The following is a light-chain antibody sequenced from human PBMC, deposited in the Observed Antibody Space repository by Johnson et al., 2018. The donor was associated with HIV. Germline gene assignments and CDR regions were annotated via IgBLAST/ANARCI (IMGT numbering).Light chain of an antibody. Sequence: QSVLTQPPSVSAAPGQKVTISCSGSSSNIGNNYVSWYQHLPGTAPKLLIYENNKRPSGIPDRFSGSKSGTSATLGITGLQTGDEADYYCGTWDSSLSALYFFGTGTKVPVL. V-gene: IGLV1-51*02. CDR1: SSNIGNNY. J-gene: IGLJ1*01. CDR3: GTWDSSLSALYF. CDR2: ENN.